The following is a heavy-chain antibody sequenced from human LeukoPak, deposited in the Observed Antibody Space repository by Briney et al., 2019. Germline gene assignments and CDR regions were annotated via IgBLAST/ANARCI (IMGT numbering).Heavy chain of an antibody. CDR1: GFIFSDYY. CDR2: ISNKGSSSTT. D-gene: IGHD6-19*01. CDR3: ARDIAVAGIWDY. Sequence: GGSLRLSCAASGFIFSDYYMGWVRRAPGKGLEWVSYISNKGSSSTTYYADSVKGRFTISRDNAKNSLYLQMNSLRAEDTAVYYCARDIAVAGIWDYWGQGTLVTVSS. V-gene: IGHV3-11*04. J-gene: IGHJ4*02.